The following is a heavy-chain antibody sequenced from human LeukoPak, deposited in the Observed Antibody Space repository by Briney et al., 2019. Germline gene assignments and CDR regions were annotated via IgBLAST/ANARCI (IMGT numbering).Heavy chain of an antibody. D-gene: IGHD2-8*01. J-gene: IGHJ3*02. CDR3: ARDWGTRTSTLGALDI. CDR2: ISSDGGSK. V-gene: IGHV3-64*02. Sequence: GGSLRLSCAASGFTFSTYAMHWVRQAPGKGPEYVGVISSDGGSKYYADSVRGRFTISRDKSKNTLYLQMGGLRPDDMAVYYCARDWGTRTSTLGALDIWGQGTMVTVSS. CDR1: GFTFSTYA.